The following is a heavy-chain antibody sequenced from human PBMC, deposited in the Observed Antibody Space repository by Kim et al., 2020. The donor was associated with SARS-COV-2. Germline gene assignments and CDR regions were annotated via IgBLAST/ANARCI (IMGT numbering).Heavy chain of an antibody. CDR2: IYYSGST. V-gene: IGHV4-61*01. Sequence: SETLSLTCTVSGGSVSSGSYYWSWIRQPPGKGLEWIGYIYYSGSTNYNPSLKSRVTISVDTSKNQFSLKLSSVTAADTAVYYCARDALLIHPGFDYWGQGTLVTVSS. J-gene: IGHJ4*02. D-gene: IGHD5-18*01. CDR3: ARDALLIHPGFDY. CDR1: GGSVSSGSYY.